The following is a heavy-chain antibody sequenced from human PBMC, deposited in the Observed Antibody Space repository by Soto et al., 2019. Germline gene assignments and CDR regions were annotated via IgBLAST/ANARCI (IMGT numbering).Heavy chain of an antibody. J-gene: IGHJ6*02. CDR2: ISGSGGTT. Sequence: SLRLSGVASGFTFENYAMSWVRQAPGKGLEWVSAISGSGGTTYYSDSVKGRFTISRDNSKNTVYLQMNDLRVEDAAEYFCAKDSWAIFGVPAGEYYAMDVWGQGTTVTAP. D-gene: IGHD3-3*01. CDR3: AKDSWAIFGVPAGEYYAMDV. CDR1: GFTFENYA. V-gene: IGHV3-23*01.